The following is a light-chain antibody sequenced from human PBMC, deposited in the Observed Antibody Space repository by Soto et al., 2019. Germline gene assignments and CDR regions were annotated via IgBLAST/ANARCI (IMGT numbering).Light chain of an antibody. CDR1: QSVSNSY. CDR3: QQYGSSPNT. CDR2: GAS. J-gene: IGKJ3*01. Sequence: EIVLTQSPGTLSLSPGERATLSCRARQSVSNSYLAWYQQKPGQAPRVLIYGASSRATGIPDRFGGSGSGTDFTLTISRLEPEDFAVYYCQQYGSSPNTFGPGTKVDIK. V-gene: IGKV3-20*01.